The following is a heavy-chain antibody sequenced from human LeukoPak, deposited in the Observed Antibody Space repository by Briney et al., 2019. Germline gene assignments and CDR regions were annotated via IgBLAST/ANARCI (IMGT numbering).Heavy chain of an antibody. V-gene: IGHV1-69*05. J-gene: IGHJ3*02. Sequence: ASVKVSCKASGGTFSSYAISWVRQAPGQGLEWMGGIIPIFGTANYAQKFQGRVTITTDESTSTAYMELSSLRSEDTAVYYCARDLTYYDILTGGGRGDAFDIWGQGTMVTVS. D-gene: IGHD3-9*01. CDR3: ARDLTYYDILTGGGRGDAFDI. CDR1: GGTFSSYA. CDR2: IIPIFGTA.